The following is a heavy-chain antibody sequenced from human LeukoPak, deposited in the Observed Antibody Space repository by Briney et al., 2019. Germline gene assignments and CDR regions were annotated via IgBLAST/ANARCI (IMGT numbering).Heavy chain of an antibody. CDR2: IYYSGST. J-gene: IGHJ5*02. CDR1: GGSISTYY. CDR3: ASINSSSWYSWFDP. Sequence: SETLSLTCTVSGGSISTYYWSWIRQPPGKGLEWIGYIYYSGSTNYNPSLKSRVTISVDTSKNQFSLNLSSVTAADTAIYYCASINSSSWYSWFDPWGQGTLVTVSS. D-gene: IGHD6-13*01. V-gene: IGHV4-59*01.